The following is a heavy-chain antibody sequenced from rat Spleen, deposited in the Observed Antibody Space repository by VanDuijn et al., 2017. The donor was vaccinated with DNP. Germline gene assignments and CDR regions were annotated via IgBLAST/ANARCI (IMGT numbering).Heavy chain of an antibody. V-gene: IGHV5-22*01. Sequence: EVQLVESGGGLVQPGKSLKLSCAASGFTFSDYYMAWVRQAPTKGLEWVAYIHYDGGNTYYGDSVKGRFTISRDNAKNTLYLQMNSLRSEDMATYYCSRHVLPLRVWDYWGQGVKVTVSS. J-gene: IGHJ2*01. CDR3: SRHVLPLRVWDY. CDR1: GFTFSDYY. D-gene: IGHD1-4*01. CDR2: IHYDGGNT.